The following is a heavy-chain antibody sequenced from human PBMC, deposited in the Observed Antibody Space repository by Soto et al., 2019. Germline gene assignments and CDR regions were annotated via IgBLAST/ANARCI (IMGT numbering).Heavy chain of an antibody. V-gene: IGHV3-48*01. Sequence: EVQLVESVGNLVQPGGSLRLSCAASGFTFSNYNFHWVRQAPGKGLEWISIIHSSGSATHYADSLKGRFTISRDNAKNSLYLQMNSLRAEDTAVYYCARDSMWSFDLWGRGTLVTVSS. D-gene: IGHD2-2*01. J-gene: IGHJ2*01. CDR2: IHSSGSAT. CDR3: ARDSMWSFDL. CDR1: GFTFSNYN.